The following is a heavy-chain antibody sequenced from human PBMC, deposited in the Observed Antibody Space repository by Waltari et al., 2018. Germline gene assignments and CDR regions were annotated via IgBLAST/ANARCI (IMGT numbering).Heavy chain of an antibody. CDR3: ARSYCSSASCSRGY. CDR1: GFTFSSYW. D-gene: IGHD2-2*01. Sequence: EVRLVESGGDLVQPGVSLRLSCAASGFTFSSYWMTWVRQTPGKGLEWVANINQDGSQKYYVDSVKGRFTISRDNANNSLYLQMNSLRAEDTAVYYCARSYCSSASCSRGYWGQGTLVTVSS. J-gene: IGHJ4*02. CDR2: INQDGSQK. V-gene: IGHV3-7*01.